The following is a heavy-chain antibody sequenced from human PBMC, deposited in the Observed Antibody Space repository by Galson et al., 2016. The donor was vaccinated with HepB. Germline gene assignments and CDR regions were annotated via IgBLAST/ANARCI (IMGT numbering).Heavy chain of an antibody. CDR3: TRELGAGYTTGFDT. Sequence: SLRLSCAASGFTFSRNSMNWVRQAPGKGLEWVSYINSRSSSIYYADSVKGRFTISRDNAQNSLYLQMNSLRDDDTAVDYCTRELGAGYTTGFDTWGQGALVTVSS. CDR1: GFTFSRNS. J-gene: IGHJ5*02. V-gene: IGHV3-48*02. D-gene: IGHD1-1*01. CDR2: INSRSSSI.